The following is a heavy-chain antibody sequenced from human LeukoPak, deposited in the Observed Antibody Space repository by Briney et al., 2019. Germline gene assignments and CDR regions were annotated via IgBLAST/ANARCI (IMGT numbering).Heavy chain of an antibody. D-gene: IGHD4-17*01. CDR2: IYPGDSDT. V-gene: IGHV5-51*01. CDR3: ARHLVPYGDIDAFDI. CDR1: GYSFTSYW. Sequence: GESLKISCKGSGYSFTSYWIGWVRQMPGKGLEWMGIIYPGDSDTRYSPSFQGQVTISADKSISTAYLQWSSLKASDTAMYYCARHLVPYGDIDAFDIWGQGTMVTVSS. J-gene: IGHJ3*02.